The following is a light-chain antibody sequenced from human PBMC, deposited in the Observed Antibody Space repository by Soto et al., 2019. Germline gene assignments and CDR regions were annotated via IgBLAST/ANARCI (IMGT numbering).Light chain of an antibody. CDR2: GAS. V-gene: IGKV3-20*01. Sequence: EIVLTQSPGTLSLSPGDRATLSCRATQSVSSTYLAWYQQRPGQPPRLLIDGASSRATGMPDRFSGSGSGTDFTLTISRLEHEDFAVYYCQQSATSPPTFGPGTKVDIK. CDR3: QQSATSPPT. CDR1: QSVSSTY. J-gene: IGKJ3*01.